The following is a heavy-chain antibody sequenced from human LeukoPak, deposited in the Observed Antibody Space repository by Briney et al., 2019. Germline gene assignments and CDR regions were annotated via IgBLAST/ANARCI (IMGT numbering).Heavy chain of an antibody. D-gene: IGHD6-19*01. Sequence: SETLSLTCAVYGGSFSGYYWSWIRQSPGKGLEWIGEINHSGSTNYNPSLKSRVTISVDTSKNQFSLKLSSVTAADTAVYYCARLAVAGTMYYFDYWGQGTLVTVSS. CDR1: GGSFSGYY. CDR3: ARLAVAGTMYYFDY. CDR2: INHSGST. J-gene: IGHJ4*02. V-gene: IGHV4-34*01.